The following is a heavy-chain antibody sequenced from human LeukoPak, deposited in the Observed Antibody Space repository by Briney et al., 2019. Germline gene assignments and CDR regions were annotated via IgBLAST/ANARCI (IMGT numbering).Heavy chain of an antibody. J-gene: IGHJ3*02. V-gene: IGHV3-30-3*01. CDR1: GFTFSSYA. D-gene: IGHD5-18*01. Sequence: GGSLRLSCAASGFTFSSYAMHWVRQAPGKGLEWVAVISYDGSNKYYADSVKGRFTISRDNSKNTLYLQMNSLRAEDTAVYYCVRDRLDTAMVPRAFDIWGQGTMVTVSS. CDR3: VRDRLDTAMVPRAFDI. CDR2: ISYDGSNK.